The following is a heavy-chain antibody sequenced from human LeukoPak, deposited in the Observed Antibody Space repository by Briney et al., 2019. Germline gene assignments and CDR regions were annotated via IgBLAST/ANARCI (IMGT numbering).Heavy chain of an antibody. V-gene: IGHV1-69*13. CDR1: GGTFSSYA. CDR2: IIPIFGTA. Sequence: SVMVSCKASGGTFSSYAISWVRQAPGQGLEWMGGIIPIFGTANYAQKFQGRVTITADESTSTAYMELSSLRSEDTAVYYCARGEASDDAFDIWGQGTMVTVSS. J-gene: IGHJ3*02. CDR3: ARGEASDDAFDI.